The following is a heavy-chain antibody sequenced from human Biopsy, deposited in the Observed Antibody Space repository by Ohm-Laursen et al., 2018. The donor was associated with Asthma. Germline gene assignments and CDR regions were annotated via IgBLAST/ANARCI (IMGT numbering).Heavy chain of an antibody. J-gene: IGHJ3*02. CDR2: ISKDASTQ. D-gene: IGHD1-1*01. CDR3: VRDGTDDAFDI. Sequence: SLTLSCTSSGFSFTNFAIHWIRQAPGKGLERVGVISKDASTQDYADSVNGRFFMARGNSKNTLDLHMNSRRKEETAVYYCVRDGTDDAFDIWGQGTVVSVSS. V-gene: IGHV3-30*01. CDR1: GFSFTNFA.